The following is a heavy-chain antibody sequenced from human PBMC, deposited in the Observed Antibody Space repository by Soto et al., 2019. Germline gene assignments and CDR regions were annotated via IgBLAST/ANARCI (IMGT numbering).Heavy chain of an antibody. V-gene: IGHV3-7*03. CDR2: TNKDGSEA. CDR1: GFIFRNDY. CDR3: ARDAWFSLDS. J-gene: IGHJ4*02. Sequence: GGSLRLSCVASGFIFRNDYMSWVRQAPGKGLEWVAKTNKDGSEAYYVDSLEGRFTISRDNAKNLLFLEMKSLRVDDTAVYYCARDAWFSLDSRGRGTLVTVSS. D-gene: IGHD3-9*01.